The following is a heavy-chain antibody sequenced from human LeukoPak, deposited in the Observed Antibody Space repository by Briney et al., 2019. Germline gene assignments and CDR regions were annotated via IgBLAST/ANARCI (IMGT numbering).Heavy chain of an antibody. CDR2: IYFTGTA. Sequence: SETLSLTCTVSGTSLSPFHWTWFRQPAGQRLEWIGLIYFTGTATLNPSLRSRDAMSVDLAKNQLFLKLASMTAADTAMYYCARKDGDYWGQGTLVSVSS. J-gene: IGHJ4*02. CDR1: GTSLSPFH. V-gene: IGHV4-4*07. CDR3: ARKDGDY.